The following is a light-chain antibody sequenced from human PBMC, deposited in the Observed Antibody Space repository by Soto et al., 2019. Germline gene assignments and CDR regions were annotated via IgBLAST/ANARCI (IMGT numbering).Light chain of an antibody. J-gene: IGLJ2*01. V-gene: IGLV4-69*01. Sequence: QSVLTQSPSASASLGASVKLTCTLSSGHSSYAIAWHQQQPEKGPRYLVRLNSDGSHSKGDGIPDRFSGSSSGAERYLTISSLQSEDEADYYCQTWDTGIVVFGGGTKLTVL. CDR1: SGHSSYA. CDR2: LNSDGSH. CDR3: QTWDTGIVV.